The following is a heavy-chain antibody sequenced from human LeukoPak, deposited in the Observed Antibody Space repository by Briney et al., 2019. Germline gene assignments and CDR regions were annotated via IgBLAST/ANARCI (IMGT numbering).Heavy chain of an antibody. J-gene: IGHJ4*02. CDR2: ISYDGSNK. CDR1: GFTFSSYG. D-gene: IGHD6-13*01. CDR3: ARRSGYSSSSYYFDY. V-gene: IGHV3-30*03. Sequence: GGSLRLSCAASGFTFSSYGMHWVRQAPGKGLEWVAAISYDGSNKFYADSVKGRFTISRDNSKNTLFLQMGSLRPEGMAVYYCARRSGYSSSSYYFDYWGQGSLVTVSS.